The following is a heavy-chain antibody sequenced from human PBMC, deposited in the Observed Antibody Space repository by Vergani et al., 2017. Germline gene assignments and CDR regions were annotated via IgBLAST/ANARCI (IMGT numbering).Heavy chain of an antibody. CDR2: ISYDGSNK. Sequence: QVQLVESGGGVVQPGRSLRLSCAASGFTFSSYAMHWVRQAPGKGLEWVAVISYDGSNKYYADSVKGRFTIYRDNSKNTLYLQLNSLRAEDTAVYYCARAAPTVTNDAFDIWGQGTMVTVSS. CDR3: ARAAPTVTNDAFDI. V-gene: IGHV3-30-3*01. J-gene: IGHJ3*02. D-gene: IGHD4-17*01. CDR1: GFTFSSYA.